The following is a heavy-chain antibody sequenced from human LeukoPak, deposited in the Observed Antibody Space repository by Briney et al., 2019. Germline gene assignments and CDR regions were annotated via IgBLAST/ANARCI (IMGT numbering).Heavy chain of an antibody. CDR1: GYTFTVYY. D-gene: IGHD2-21*02. J-gene: IGHJ6*03. CDR2: INPNSGGT. CDR3: ARVVTAVYYYYMDV. Sequence: ASVTVSCKASGYTFTVYYMHWVRQAPGQGLEWMGWINPNSGGTNSAQTFQSRGTMTRDTFISTAYMELSRTRYDDKALYFCARVVTAVYYYYMDVWGKGTTVTVS. V-gene: IGHV1-2*02.